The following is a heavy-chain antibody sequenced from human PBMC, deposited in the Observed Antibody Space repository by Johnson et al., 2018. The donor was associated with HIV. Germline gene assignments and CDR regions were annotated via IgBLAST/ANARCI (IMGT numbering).Heavy chain of an antibody. CDR1: GFTFSSFG. D-gene: IGHD7-27*01. V-gene: IGHV3-33*06. CDR3: AKDRVLGNQDEAFDM. CDR2: IWYDGTNK. Sequence: QVQLVESGGGVVQPGRSLRLSCAASGFTFSSFGMHWVRQAPGKGLEWVAVIWYDGTNKYYADSVKGRFSISRDNSKNTLYLQMNSLRAEDTAVYYCAKDRVLGNQDEAFDMWGQGTMVTVSS. J-gene: IGHJ3*02.